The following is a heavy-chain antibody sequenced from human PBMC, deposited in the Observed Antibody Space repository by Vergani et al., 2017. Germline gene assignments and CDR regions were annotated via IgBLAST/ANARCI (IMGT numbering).Heavy chain of an antibody. D-gene: IGHD3-22*01. CDR1: GYTFTSYY. J-gene: IGHJ5*02. CDR3: ARTVYYYDSSGYYYLFDP. CDR2: TNPSGGST. V-gene: IGHV1-46*01. Sequence: QVQLVQSGAEVKKPGASVKVSCKASGYTFTSYYMHWVRQAPGQGLEWMGITNPSGGSTSYAQKFQGRVTMTRDTSTSTVYMELSSLRSEDTAVYYCARTVYYYDSSGYYYLFDPWGQGTLVTVSS.